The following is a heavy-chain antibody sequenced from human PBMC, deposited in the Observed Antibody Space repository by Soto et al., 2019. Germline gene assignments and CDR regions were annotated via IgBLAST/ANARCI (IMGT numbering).Heavy chain of an antibody. CDR3: AKPRPGYSSGWTPSFDY. Sequence: QVQLVESGGGVVHPGRSLRLSCADSGFTFSSYGMHWVRQAPGKGLEWVAVISYDGSNKYYADSVKGRFTISRDNSKNTLYLQMNSLRAEDTAVYYCAKPRPGYSSGWTPSFDYWGQGTLVTVSS. D-gene: IGHD6-19*01. CDR1: GFTFSSYG. CDR2: ISYDGSNK. J-gene: IGHJ4*02. V-gene: IGHV3-30*18.